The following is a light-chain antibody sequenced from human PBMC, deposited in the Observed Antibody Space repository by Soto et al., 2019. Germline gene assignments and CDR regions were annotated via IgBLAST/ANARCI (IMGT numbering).Light chain of an antibody. CDR2: ATF. CDR3: QQSYSTPVT. Sequence: DVQMTQSPASLSASVGDRVSITCRTSFTISGYLNWWQQKPGKAPNLLIYATFKLQSRVPARFSGTGSGAEFTLTITNVQPEDFATYYCQQSYSTPVTFGPGTRL. CDR1: FTISGY. V-gene: IGKV1-39*01. J-gene: IGKJ5*01.